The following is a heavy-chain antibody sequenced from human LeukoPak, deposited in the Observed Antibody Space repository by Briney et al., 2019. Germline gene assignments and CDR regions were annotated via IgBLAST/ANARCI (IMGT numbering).Heavy chain of an antibody. Sequence: GGSLRLSCAASGFTFSSYVMSWVRQAPGKGLEWVSAISGSGGGTYYADSVKGRFTISRDNSKNTLYLQMNSLRAEDTAVYYCARSGTTEVNWFDPWGQGTLVTVSS. V-gene: IGHV3-23*01. CDR1: GFTFSSYV. J-gene: IGHJ5*02. CDR2: ISGSGGGT. CDR3: ARSGTTEVNWFDP. D-gene: IGHD1-1*01.